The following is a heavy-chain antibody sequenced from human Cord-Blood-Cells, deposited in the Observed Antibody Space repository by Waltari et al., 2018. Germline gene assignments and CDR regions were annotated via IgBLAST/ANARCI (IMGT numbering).Heavy chain of an antibody. CDR1: GYTFTSYA. CDR2: INAGNGNK. V-gene: IGHV1-3*01. D-gene: IGHD7-27*01. J-gene: IGHJ3*02. Sequence: QVQLVQSGAEVKKPGASVKVSCKASGYTFTSYAMHWVRQAPGQRLEWMGWINAGNGNKKYAQKFQGRVTITRDTSASTAYMELSSLRSEDTAVYYCAREGVTGDDAFDIWGQGTMVTVSS. CDR3: AREGVTGDDAFDI.